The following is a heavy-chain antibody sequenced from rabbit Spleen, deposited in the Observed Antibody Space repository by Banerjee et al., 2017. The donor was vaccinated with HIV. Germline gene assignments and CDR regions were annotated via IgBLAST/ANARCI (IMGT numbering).Heavy chain of an antibody. CDR2: IDTGFGGTT. CDR3: ARSTYGYDDYADLYYAAMDL. J-gene: IGHJ6*01. CDR1: GVSFSSNHY. Sequence: QEQLVESGGGLVQPEGSLTLTCKASGVSFSSNHYMCWVRQAPGKGLEWIACIDTGFGGTTYSASWAKGRFTISKTSSTTVTLQMTSLTAADTATYFCARSTYGYDDYADLYYAAMDLWGPGTLVTVS. D-gene: IGHD6-1*01. V-gene: IGHV1S45*01.